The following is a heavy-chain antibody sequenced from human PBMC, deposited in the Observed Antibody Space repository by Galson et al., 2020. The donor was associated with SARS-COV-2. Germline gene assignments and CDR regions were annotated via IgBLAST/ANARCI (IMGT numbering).Heavy chain of an antibody. CDR2: IYPGDSDT. D-gene: IGHD5-18*01. Sequence: GESLKISCKASGYGFTSYWIAWVRQMSGKGLAWMGMIYPGDSDTRYSPSFQGQVTISADKSIITAYLQWSSLKASDSARYYYARVDIYGHKVDYWGQGTLVTVSS. CDR1: GYGFTSYW. CDR3: ARVDIYGHKVDY. J-gene: IGHJ4*02. V-gene: IGHV5-51*01.